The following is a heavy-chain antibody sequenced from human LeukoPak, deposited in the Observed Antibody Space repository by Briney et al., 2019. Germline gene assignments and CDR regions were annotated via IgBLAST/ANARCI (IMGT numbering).Heavy chain of an antibody. CDR2: ISSSGSII. CDR1: GFTFSDYY. CDR3: ARRRDSGSLQHFDY. D-gene: IGHD1-26*01. J-gene: IGHJ4*02. V-gene: IGHV3-11*01. Sequence: GGSLRLSCAPSGFTFSDYYMSWIRQAPGKGLEWVSYISSSGSIIYYADSVKGRFTISRDNAKNSLYLQMNSLRAEDTAVYYCARRRDSGSLQHFDYWGQGTLVTVSS.